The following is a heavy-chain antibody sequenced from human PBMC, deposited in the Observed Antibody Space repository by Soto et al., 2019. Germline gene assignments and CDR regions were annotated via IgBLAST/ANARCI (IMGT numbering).Heavy chain of an antibody. V-gene: IGHV4-59*01. Sequence: SETLSLTCTVSGGSISSYYWSWIRQPPGKGLEWIGYIYYSGSTNYNPSLKSRVTISVDTSKNQFSLKLSSVTAADTAVYYCARATTSWFGELLKNYYYYGMDVWGQGTTVTVSS. CDR1: GGSISSYY. D-gene: IGHD3-10*01. CDR2: IYYSGST. J-gene: IGHJ6*02. CDR3: ARATTSWFGELLKNYYYYGMDV.